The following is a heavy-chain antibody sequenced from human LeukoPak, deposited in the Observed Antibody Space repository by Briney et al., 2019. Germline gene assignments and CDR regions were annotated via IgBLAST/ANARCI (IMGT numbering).Heavy chain of an antibody. Sequence: SETLSLTCTVSGGSTSGYYWTWIWQSPGKGLEWIGFVYDSGNTYNSGSTHYNPFLSSRVTISLDTSKRRLSLNLRSVTAADTAVYYCSRRTDYYYMDVWGRGITVTVSS. CDR2: TYNSGST. CDR3: SRRTDYYYMDV. V-gene: IGHV4-59*13. J-gene: IGHJ6*03. CDR1: GGSTSGYY. D-gene: IGHD1-1*01.